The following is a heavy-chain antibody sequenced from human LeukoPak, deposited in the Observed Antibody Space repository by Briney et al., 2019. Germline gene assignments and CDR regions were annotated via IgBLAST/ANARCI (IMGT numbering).Heavy chain of an antibody. CDR1: GGSISSRNYY. CDR2: IYYSGPT. J-gene: IGHJ4*02. Sequence: TPSETLSLTCTVSGGSISSRNYYWGWIRQPPGKGLEWIGSIYYSGPTYYNPSLKSRVTISVDTSKNQFSLKLSSVTAADTAVYYCARSSYGGNVDYWGQGTLVTVSS. CDR3: ARSSYGGNVDY. V-gene: IGHV4-39*07. D-gene: IGHD4-23*01.